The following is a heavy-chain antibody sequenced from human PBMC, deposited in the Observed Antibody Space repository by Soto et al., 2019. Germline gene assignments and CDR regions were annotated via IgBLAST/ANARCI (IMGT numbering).Heavy chain of an antibody. D-gene: IGHD3-22*01. CDR2: ISAYNGNT. V-gene: IGHV1-18*01. CDR3: ARDDAYYYDSSGSLDY. Sequence: QVQLVQSGAEVKKPGASVKVSCKASGYTFTSYGISWVRQAPGQGLEWMGWISAYNGNTNYAQKLQGRVTMTTDTSTSTSYMELRSLRSDDTAVYYCARDDAYYYDSSGSLDYWGQGTLVTVSS. J-gene: IGHJ4*02. CDR1: GYTFTSYG.